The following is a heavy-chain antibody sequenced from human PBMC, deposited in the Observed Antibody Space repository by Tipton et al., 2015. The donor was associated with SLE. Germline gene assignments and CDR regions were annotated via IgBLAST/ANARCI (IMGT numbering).Heavy chain of an antibody. D-gene: IGHD2-2*01. CDR1: GFTFSSYA. Sequence: LRLSCAASGFTFSSYAMHWVRQAPGKGLEWVAVISYDGSNKYYADSVKGRFTISRDNSKNTLYLQMNSLRAEDTAVYYCARERQLPGGFDYWGQGTLVTVSS. CDR2: ISYDGSNK. J-gene: IGHJ4*02. V-gene: IGHV3-30*04. CDR3: ARERQLPGGFDY.